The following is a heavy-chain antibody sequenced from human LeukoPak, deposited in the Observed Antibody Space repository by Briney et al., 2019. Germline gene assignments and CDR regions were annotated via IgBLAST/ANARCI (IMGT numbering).Heavy chain of an antibody. CDR3: ARVGCTSNTRYYYYYYMDV. Sequence: PSETLSLTCTVSGGSISSYYWSWIRQPAGKGLEWIGRIYTSGSTNYNPSLKSRVTMSVDTSKNQFSLKLSSVTAADTAVYYCARVGCTSNTRYYYYYYMDVWGQRTTVTVSS. D-gene: IGHD2-2*01. V-gene: IGHV4-4*07. CDR1: GGSISSYY. CDR2: IYTSGST. J-gene: IGHJ6*03.